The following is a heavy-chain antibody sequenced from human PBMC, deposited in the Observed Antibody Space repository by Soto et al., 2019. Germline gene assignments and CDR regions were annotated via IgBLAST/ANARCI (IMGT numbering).Heavy chain of an antibody. CDR1: GFTFDDYA. D-gene: IGHD3-3*01. Sequence: GGSLRLSCAASGFTFDDYAMHWVRQAPGKGLEWVSGISWNSGSIGYADSVKGRFTSSRDNAKNSLYLQMNSLRAEDTALYYCAKTRTMFGVVKSLWLDYWGQGTLVTVSS. V-gene: IGHV3-9*01. CDR2: ISWNSGSI. J-gene: IGHJ4*02. CDR3: AKTRTMFGVVKSLWLDY.